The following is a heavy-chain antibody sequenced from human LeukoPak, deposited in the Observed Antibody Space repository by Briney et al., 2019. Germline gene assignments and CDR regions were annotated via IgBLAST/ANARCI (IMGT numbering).Heavy chain of an antibody. CDR1: GGSISSGSYY. Sequence: SETLSLTCTVSGGSISSGSYYWSWIRQPAGRGLEGIGRTYTSGSTNYNPSLKGRVTISVDTSKNQFSLKLSSVTAADTAVYYCAHSSSSPDRYYYYYYYMDVWGKGTTVTVSS. CDR2: TYTSGST. D-gene: IGHD6-6*01. V-gene: IGHV4-61*02. CDR3: AHSSSSPDRYYYYYYYMDV. J-gene: IGHJ6*03.